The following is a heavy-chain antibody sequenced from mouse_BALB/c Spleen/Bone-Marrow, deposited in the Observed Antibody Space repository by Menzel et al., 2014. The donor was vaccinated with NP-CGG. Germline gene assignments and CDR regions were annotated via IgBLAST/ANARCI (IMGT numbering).Heavy chain of an antibody. CDR2: IWAGGST. V-gene: IGHV2-9*02. J-gene: IGHJ3*01. D-gene: IGHD2-4*01. Sequence: VMLVESGPGLVAPSQSLSITCTVSGFSLTTYGVHWVRQPPGKGLEWLGLIWAGGSTNYNSALMSRLSIGKDNSKSQVFLKMNSLQTDDTAMYYCAREGFYYDKAYWGQGTLVTVSA. CDR1: GFSLTTYG. CDR3: AREGFYYDKAY.